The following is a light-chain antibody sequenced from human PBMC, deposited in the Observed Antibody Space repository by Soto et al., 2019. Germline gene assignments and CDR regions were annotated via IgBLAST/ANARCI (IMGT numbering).Light chain of an antibody. Sequence: QSVLTQPASVSGSPGQSITISCTGTSSDVGGYKYVSWYQQHPAKAPKLMIYEVSNRPSGVSNRFSGSKSGNTASLTISGLQNEDEADYYCSSYTSSGTVVFGGGTKLTVL. J-gene: IGLJ2*01. CDR2: EVS. CDR1: SSDVGGYKY. V-gene: IGLV2-14*01. CDR3: SSYTSSGTVV.